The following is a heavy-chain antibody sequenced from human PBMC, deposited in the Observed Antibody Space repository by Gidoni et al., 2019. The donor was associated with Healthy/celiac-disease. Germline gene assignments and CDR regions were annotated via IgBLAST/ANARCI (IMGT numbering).Heavy chain of an antibody. D-gene: IGHD1-26*01. J-gene: IGHJ4*02. CDR2: IFSNDEK. Sequence: QVTLKESGPVLVKPTATLTLTCTVSGFSLSNARMGVSWIRQPPGKALEWLAHIFSNDEKSYSTSLKSRLTISKDTSKSQVVLTMTNMDPVDTATYYCARIRWELLTFDYWGQGTLVTVSS. CDR3: ARIRWELLTFDY. CDR1: GFSLSNARMG. V-gene: IGHV2-26*01.